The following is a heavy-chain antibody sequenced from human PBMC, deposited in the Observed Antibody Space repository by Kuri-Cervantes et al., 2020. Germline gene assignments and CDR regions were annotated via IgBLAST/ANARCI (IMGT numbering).Heavy chain of an antibody. D-gene: IGHD6-19*01. CDR1: GYTFTGYY. V-gene: IGHV1-2*07. J-gene: IGHJ5*02. CDR3: AREVAVAGTKGNWFDP. Sequence: ASVKVSCKASGYTFTGYYMHWVRQAPGQGLEWMGWTNPNSGGTNYAHKFQGRVTMTRDTSISTASMELSRLRSDDTAVYYCAREVAVAGTKGNWFDPWGQGTLVTVSS. CDR2: TNPNSGGT.